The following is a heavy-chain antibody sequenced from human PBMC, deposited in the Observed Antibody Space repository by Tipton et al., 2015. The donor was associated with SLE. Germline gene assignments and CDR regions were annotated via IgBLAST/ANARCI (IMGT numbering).Heavy chain of an antibody. Sequence: GSLRLSCAASGFTFRTYWMHWVRQPPGKGLVWVSRINGDGTIINYADSVKGRSTISRDNAKSTVYLQMNSLRAEDTAVYYCASPFDLGYWGQGTLVTVSS. CDR2: INGDGTII. V-gene: IGHV3-74*01. J-gene: IGHJ4*02. D-gene: IGHD3-3*02. CDR3: ASPFDLGY. CDR1: GFTFRTYW.